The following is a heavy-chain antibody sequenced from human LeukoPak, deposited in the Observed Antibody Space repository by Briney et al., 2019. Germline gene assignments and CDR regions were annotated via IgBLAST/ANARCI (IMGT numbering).Heavy chain of an antibody. J-gene: IGHJ4*02. CDR2: INPKSGGA. CDR3: ARDRYGDGFAFFDY. CDR1: GYTFSDYF. V-gene: IGHV1-2*02. D-gene: IGHD5-24*01. Sequence: GASVKVSCKASGYTFSDYFMHWVRQAAGQGLEWVGWINPKSGGANSAQKFQGRVTMNRDTSISTGYMELSSLRSDDTAIYYCARDRYGDGFAFFDYWGQGTLVTVSS.